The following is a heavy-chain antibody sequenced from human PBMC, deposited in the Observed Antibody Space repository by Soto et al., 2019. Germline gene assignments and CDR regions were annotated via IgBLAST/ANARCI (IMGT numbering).Heavy chain of an antibody. CDR2: INAGNGNT. CDR1: GYTFTSYA. CDR3: ARAVFGLNDYSSYGYNWFDP. J-gene: IGHJ5*02. V-gene: IGHV1-3*01. Sequence: ASVKVSCKASGYTFTSYAMHWVRQARGQRLEWMGWINAGNGNTKYSQKFQGRVTITRDTSASTAYMELSSLRSEDTAVYYCARAVFGLNDYSSYGYNWFDPWGQGTLVTVSS. D-gene: IGHD4-4*01.